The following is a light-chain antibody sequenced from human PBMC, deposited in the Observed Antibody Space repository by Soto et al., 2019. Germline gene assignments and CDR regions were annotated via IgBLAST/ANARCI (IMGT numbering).Light chain of an antibody. V-gene: IGLV2-8*01. Sequence: QSVLTQPPSASGSPGQSVTISCTGTSSDVGGYNYVSWYQHHPGKAPKLIIYEVYKRPSGVPDRFSGSKSGNTAALTVSGLQAEDEADYYCSSYVGTNSYVFGTGTKDTDL. J-gene: IGLJ1*01. CDR1: SSDVGGYNY. CDR3: SSYVGTNSYV. CDR2: EVY.